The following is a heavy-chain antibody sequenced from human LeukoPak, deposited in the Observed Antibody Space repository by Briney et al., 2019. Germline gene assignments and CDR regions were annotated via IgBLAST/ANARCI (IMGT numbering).Heavy chain of an antibody. D-gene: IGHD3-3*01. CDR3: ARTTIFGVEFDY. J-gene: IGHJ4*02. CDR2: IYYSGST. CDR1: GGSISSGGYS. Sequence: TSETLSLTCAVSGGSISSGGYSWSWIRQPPGKGLEWIGYIYYSGSTYYNPSLKSRVTISVDTSKNQFSLKLSSVTAADTAVYYCARTTIFGVEFDYWGQGTLVTVSS. V-gene: IGHV4-30-4*07.